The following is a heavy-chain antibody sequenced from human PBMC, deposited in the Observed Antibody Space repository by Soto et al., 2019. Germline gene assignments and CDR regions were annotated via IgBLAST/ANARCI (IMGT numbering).Heavy chain of an antibody. D-gene: IGHD3-16*01. CDR3: ARDSGPLGNTDY. J-gene: IGHJ4*02. CDR2: ISGSGGST. V-gene: IGHV3-23*01. Sequence: GGSLRLSCAASGFTFSSYAMSWVRQAPGKGLEWVSAISGSGGSTYYADSVKGRFTISRDNSKNTLYLQMNSLRAEDTAVYYCARDSGPLGNTDYWGQGTLVTVSS. CDR1: GFTFSSYA.